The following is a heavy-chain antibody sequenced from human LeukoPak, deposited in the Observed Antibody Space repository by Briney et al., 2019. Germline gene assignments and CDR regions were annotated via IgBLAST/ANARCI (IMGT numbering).Heavy chain of an antibody. J-gene: IGHJ4*02. D-gene: IGHD6-19*01. CDR3: ARVTPQWLEFDY. V-gene: IGHV4-59*01. CDR1: GGSTSSYY. CDR2: IYYSGST. Sequence: PSETLSLSCTVSGGSTSSYYWSWIRQPPGKGLEWIGYIYYSGSTNYNPSLKSRVTISVDTSKNQFSLKLSSVTAADTAVYYCARVTPQWLEFDYWGQGTLVTVSS.